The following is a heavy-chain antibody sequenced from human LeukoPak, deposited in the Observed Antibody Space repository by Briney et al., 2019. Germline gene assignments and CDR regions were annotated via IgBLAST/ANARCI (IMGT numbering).Heavy chain of an antibody. CDR2: IYTSGST. CDR1: GVSVTSYY. CDR3: ARFTKDSSSSSGYYFDY. J-gene: IGHJ4*02. Sequence: PSETLSLTCTVSGVSVTSYYWSWLRQPAGKGLEWIRRIYTSGSTSYNPSLRSRLTMSVDTSKDQFSLNLSSVTAADTAVYYCARFTKDSSSSSGYYFDYWGQGTLVTVSS. V-gene: IGHV4-4*07. D-gene: IGHD6-13*01.